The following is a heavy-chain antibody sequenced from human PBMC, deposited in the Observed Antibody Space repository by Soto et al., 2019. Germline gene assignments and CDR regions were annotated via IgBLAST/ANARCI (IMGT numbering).Heavy chain of an antibody. Sequence: GASVKVSCKASGYTFTSYGISWVRQAPGQGLEWMGWISAYNGNTNYALKLQGRVTMTTDTSTSTAYMELRSLRSDDTAVYYCASTIPPGDYFDYWGQGTLVTVSS. J-gene: IGHJ4*02. D-gene: IGHD3-3*01. CDR2: ISAYNGNT. V-gene: IGHV1-18*01. CDR1: GYTFTSYG. CDR3: ASTIPPGDYFDY.